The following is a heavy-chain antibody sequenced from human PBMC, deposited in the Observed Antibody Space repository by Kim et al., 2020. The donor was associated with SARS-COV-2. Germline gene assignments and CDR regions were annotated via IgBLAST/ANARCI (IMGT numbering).Heavy chain of an antibody. J-gene: IGHJ6*03. CDR3: ARGRNQLPHYYYYYMDV. V-gene: IGHV4-34*01. D-gene: IGHD2-2*01. Sequence: SETLSLTCAVYGGSFSGYYWSWIRQPPGKGLEWIGEINHSGSTNYNPSLKSRVTISVDTSKNQFSLKLSSVTAADTAVYYCARGRNQLPHYYYYYMDVWGKGTTVTVSS. CDR1: GGSFSGYY. CDR2: INHSGST.